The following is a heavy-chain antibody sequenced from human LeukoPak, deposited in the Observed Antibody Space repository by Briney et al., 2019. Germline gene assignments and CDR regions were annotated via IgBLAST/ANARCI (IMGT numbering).Heavy chain of an antibody. V-gene: IGHV5-51*01. CDR2: IYPGDSDT. CDR1: GYSFTSYW. Sequence: GESLKISCKGSGYSFTSYWIGWVRQMPGKGLEWMGIIYPGDSDTRYSPSFQGQVTISADKSISTAYLQWSSLKASDTAMYYCARHAPLYSNYRRYLDLWGRGTLVTVSS. J-gene: IGHJ2*01. D-gene: IGHD4-11*01. CDR3: ARHAPLYSNYRRYLDL.